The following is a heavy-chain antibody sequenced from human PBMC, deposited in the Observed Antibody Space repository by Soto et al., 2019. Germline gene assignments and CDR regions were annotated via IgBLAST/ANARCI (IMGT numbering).Heavy chain of an antibody. CDR2: IFTSGST. Sequence: QVQLQESGPGLVKPSETLSLTCTVSGGSITSYYWSWIRQPAGKGLEWIGRIFTSGSTNYNPSLKSRVTMSVDTSKNQFSLKLSSVTAADTAVYYCARDLFDGYSYGHFDCWGQGTLVTVSS. CDR3: ARDLFDGYSYGHFDC. D-gene: IGHD5-18*01. CDR1: GGSITSYY. J-gene: IGHJ4*02. V-gene: IGHV4-4*07.